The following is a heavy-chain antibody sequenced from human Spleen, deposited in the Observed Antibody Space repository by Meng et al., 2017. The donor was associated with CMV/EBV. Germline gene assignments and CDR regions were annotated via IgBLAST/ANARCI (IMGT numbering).Heavy chain of an antibody. J-gene: IGHJ5*02. CDR1: GGTFGNYA. Sequence: VKVSCKASGGTFGNYAISWVRQVPGQGLEWMGGIIPILHKPNYAQKFQGRVTMTADRSTTTVYMELSSLTSGDTAVYYCARPVGGVAATPDWFDPWGHGTQVTVSS. V-gene: IGHV1-69*10. D-gene: IGHD2-15*01. CDR2: IIPILHKP. CDR3: ARPVGGVAATPDWFDP.